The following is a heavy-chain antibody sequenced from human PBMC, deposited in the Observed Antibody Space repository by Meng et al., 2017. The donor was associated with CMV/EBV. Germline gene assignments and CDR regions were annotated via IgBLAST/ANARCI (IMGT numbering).Heavy chain of an antibody. Sequence: PETLSLTCTVSGGSTNSSSSYWGRTRQPPGKGLEGIGSIYYSGSTYYNPSLRSRVTISVDTSKNQFSLKLSSVTAADTAVYYCARPHYANYFDYWGQGTLVTVSS. CDR2: IYYSGST. CDR3: ARPHYANYFDY. D-gene: IGHD4-17*01. CDR1: GGSTNSSSSY. V-gene: IGHV4-39*01. J-gene: IGHJ4*02.